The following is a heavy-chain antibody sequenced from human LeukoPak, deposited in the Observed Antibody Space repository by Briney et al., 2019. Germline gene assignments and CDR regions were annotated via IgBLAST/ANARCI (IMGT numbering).Heavy chain of an antibody. D-gene: IGHD3-22*01. J-gene: IGHJ5*02. CDR1: GYTFTGYY. V-gene: IGHV1-2*06. Sequence: ASVKVSCKASGYTFTGYYMHWVRQAPGQGLEWMGRINPNSGGTNYAQKFQGRVTMTRDTSISTAYMELSRLRSDDTAVYYCARNEGKYYYDSSGYYQNRFDPWGQGTLVTVSS. CDR3: ARNEGKYYYDSSGYYQNRFDP. CDR2: INPNSGGT.